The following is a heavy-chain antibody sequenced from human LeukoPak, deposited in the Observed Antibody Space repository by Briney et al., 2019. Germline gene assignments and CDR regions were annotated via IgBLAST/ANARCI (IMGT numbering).Heavy chain of an antibody. V-gene: IGHV4-34*01. D-gene: IGHD2-8*01. Sequence: PSETLSLTCAVYGGSFSGYYWSWIRQPPGEGLEWIGEINHSGSTNYNPSLKSRVTISADSSKNQFSLKWYSVTAADTGLYYCAKNGQRGFSFDPWGQGTLVIVAS. CDR3: AKNGQRGFSFDP. CDR1: GGSFSGYY. CDR2: INHSGST. J-gene: IGHJ5*02.